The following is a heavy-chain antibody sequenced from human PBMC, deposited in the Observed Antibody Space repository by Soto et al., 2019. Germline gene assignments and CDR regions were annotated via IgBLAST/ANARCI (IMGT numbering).Heavy chain of an antibody. Sequence: QLQLQESGPGLVKPSETLSLTCTVSGVSVTTSYSYWGWIRQTPGKGLEWIGSVYYTGNTNYKPSLESLVTISVDPSQNQFSLILTSVNDADTAVYFCARHPTHAEITAYETHYFDSWGQGTLITVSS. J-gene: IGHJ4*02. CDR1: GVSVTTSYSY. CDR3: ARHPTHAEITAYETHYFDS. CDR2: VYYTGNT. D-gene: IGHD2-21*01. V-gene: IGHV4-39*01.